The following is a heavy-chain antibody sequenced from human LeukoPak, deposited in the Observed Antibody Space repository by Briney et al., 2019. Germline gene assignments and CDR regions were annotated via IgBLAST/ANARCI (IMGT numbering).Heavy chain of an antibody. CDR3: AREFTSLDY. D-gene: IGHD2-2*01. CDR1: GFTFSSYA. V-gene: IGHV3-30-3*01. J-gene: IGHJ4*02. CDR2: ISYDGSNK. Sequence: GRSLRLSCAASGFTFSSYAMHWVRQAPGKGLEWVAVISYDGSNKYYADSVKGRFTISRDNSKNTLYLQMSSLRAEDTAVYYCAREFTSLDYWGQGTLVTVSS.